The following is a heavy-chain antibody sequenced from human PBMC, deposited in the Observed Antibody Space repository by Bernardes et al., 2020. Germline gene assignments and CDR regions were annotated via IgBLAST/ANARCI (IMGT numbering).Heavy chain of an antibody. D-gene: IGHD2-2*01. Sequence: GGSLRVSCAASGFSFNSCTMHWVRQAPGKGLEWVAVISSDGSNRYYVDSVKGRFTISRDNSKSTLYLQMNSLRTEDTAVYYCARGPRGIVVVPAHSRGTGWFDPWGQGTLVTVSS. V-gene: IGHV3-30*04. CDR3: ARGPRGIVVVPAHSRGTGWFDP. J-gene: IGHJ5*02. CDR2: ISSDGSNR. CDR1: GFSFNSCT.